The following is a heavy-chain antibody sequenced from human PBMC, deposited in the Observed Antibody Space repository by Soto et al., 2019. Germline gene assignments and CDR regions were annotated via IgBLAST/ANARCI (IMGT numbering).Heavy chain of an antibody. CDR1: GYDFTTYV. Sequence: QVPLVQSGAEVKKPGASVKVSCKGSGYDFTTYVITWVRQAPGQGLEWMGWISAHNGNTNYAQKLQGRVTVTRDTSTSTAYRELRSLRFDDTAVYSCARGRYGDYWGQGVLVTLSS. D-gene: IGHD1-1*01. V-gene: IGHV1-18*01. J-gene: IGHJ4*02. CDR3: ARGRYGDY. CDR2: ISAHNGNT.